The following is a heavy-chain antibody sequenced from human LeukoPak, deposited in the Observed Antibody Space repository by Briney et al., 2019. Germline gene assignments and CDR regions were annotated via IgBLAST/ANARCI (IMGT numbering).Heavy chain of an antibody. D-gene: IGHD2-21*02. J-gene: IGHJ4*01. CDR2: LHSNGAFT. CDR3: ARFVVVTAGDY. V-gene: IGHV3-74*01. CDR1: GFTLSNYW. Sequence: GGSLRLSCSASGFTLSNYWMHWVRQAPGKGLVWVARLHSNGAFTTYADSVKGRFTISRDTAKNTLYLQMNSLRVEDTAVYYCARFVVVTAGDYWGQGTLVTISS.